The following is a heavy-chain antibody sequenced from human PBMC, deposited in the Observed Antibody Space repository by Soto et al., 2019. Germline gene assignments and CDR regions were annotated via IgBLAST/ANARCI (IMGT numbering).Heavy chain of an antibody. Sequence: PGGSLRLSCTASGFTFSIYSMNWVRQAPGKGLEWVSYISSSSGTIYYADSVRGRFTISRDNAKNSLYLQMNSLRAEDTAVYYCASYNWNDVKAFDFWGQGTMVTVSS. CDR2: ISSSSGTI. D-gene: IGHD1-1*01. CDR3: ASYNWNDVKAFDF. J-gene: IGHJ3*01. CDR1: GFTFSIYS. V-gene: IGHV3-48*01.